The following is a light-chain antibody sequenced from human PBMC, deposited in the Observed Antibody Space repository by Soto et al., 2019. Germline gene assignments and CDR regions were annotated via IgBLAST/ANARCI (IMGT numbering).Light chain of an antibody. CDR1: QSISSY. CDR3: QQVDVYPST. V-gene: IGKV1-39*01. CDR2: AAS. Sequence: DIQMTPSPSSLSASVGDRVTITCQASQSISSYLNWYQQKPGKAPKLLIYAASSLQSGVPSRFSGGGSGTDFTLTIDRLQPEDFATYYCQQVDVYPSTFGGGTKVDIK. J-gene: IGKJ4*01.